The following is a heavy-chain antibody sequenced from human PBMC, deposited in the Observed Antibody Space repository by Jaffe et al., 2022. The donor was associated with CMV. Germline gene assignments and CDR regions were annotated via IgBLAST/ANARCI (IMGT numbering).Heavy chain of an antibody. CDR1: GFTFSSYE. V-gene: IGHV3-48*03. CDR2: ISSSGSTI. D-gene: IGHD3-9*01. Sequence: EVQLVESGGGLVQPGGSLRLSCAASGFTFSSYEMNWVRQAPGKGLEWVSYISSSGSTIYYADSVKGRFTISRDNAKNSLYLQMNSLRAEDTAVYYCARAPTYYDILTGYFPSFLPDYWGQGTLVTVSS. CDR3: ARAPTYYDILTGYFPSFLPDY. J-gene: IGHJ4*02.